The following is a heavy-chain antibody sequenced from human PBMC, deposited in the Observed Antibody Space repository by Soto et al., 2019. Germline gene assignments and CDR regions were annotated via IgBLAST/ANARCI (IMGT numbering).Heavy chain of an antibody. CDR3: AKERATTTAFDY. V-gene: IGHV3-23*01. Sequence: RGSQILSTAASGFTFRRDGMVLNRQAPGKGLEWVSLITDNGGSTYYADSVKGRFTISRDNTKNTLFLQMNSLRAEDTAVYYCAKERATTTAFDYWGQGALVTAPQ. CDR2: ITDNGGST. J-gene: IGHJ4*02. CDR1: GFTFRRDG. D-gene: IGHD4-17*01.